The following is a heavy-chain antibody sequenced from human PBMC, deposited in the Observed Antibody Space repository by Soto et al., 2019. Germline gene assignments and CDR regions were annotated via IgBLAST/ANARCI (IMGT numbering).Heavy chain of an antibody. Sequence: QLQLQESGSGLVKPSQTLSLTCAVSGGSISSGGYSWNWIRQPPGKGLEWIGYIYHSGSTYYNPSIKSRVTISVDKANNPFSPKLSSVTAADTAVYYCARDSLHGYYFESWGQGTLVTVSS. D-gene: IGHD3-22*01. CDR3: ARDSLHGYYFES. CDR1: GGSISSGGYS. J-gene: IGHJ4*02. CDR2: IYHSGST. V-gene: IGHV4-30-2*01.